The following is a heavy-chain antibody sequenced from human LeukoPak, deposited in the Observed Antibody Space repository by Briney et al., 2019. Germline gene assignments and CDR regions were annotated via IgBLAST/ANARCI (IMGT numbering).Heavy chain of an antibody. V-gene: IGHV3-23*01. D-gene: IGHD2-21*02. J-gene: IGHJ4*02. CDR2: ISGSGGST. CDR3: AKEGAYCGGDCYSYFDY. CDR1: GFXFSNSA. Sequence: GGSLRLSCGASGFXFSNSAMNWVRQAPGKGLEWVSVISGSGGSTYYADSVKGRFTVSRDNSKNTLYLQMNSLRLEDTAVYYCAKEGAYCGGDCYSYFDYWGQGTLVTVSS.